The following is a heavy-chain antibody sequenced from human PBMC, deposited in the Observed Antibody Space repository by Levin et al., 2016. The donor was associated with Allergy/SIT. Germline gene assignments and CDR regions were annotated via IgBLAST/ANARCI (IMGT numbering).Heavy chain of an antibody. V-gene: IGHV5-10-1*01. CDR3: ARLNIVVVPAAKGSGMDV. CDR1: GYSFTSYW. D-gene: IGHD2-2*01. Sequence: GESLKISCKGSGYSFTSYWISWVRQMPGKGLEWMGRIDPSDSYTNYSPSFQGHVTISADKSISTAYLQWSSLKASDTAMYYCARLNIVVVPAAKGSGMDVWGQGTTVTVSS. CDR2: IDPSDSYT. J-gene: IGHJ6*02.